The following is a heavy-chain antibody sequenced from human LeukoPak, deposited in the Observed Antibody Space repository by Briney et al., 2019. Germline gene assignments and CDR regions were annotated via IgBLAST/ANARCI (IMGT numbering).Heavy chain of an antibody. V-gene: IGHV3-23*01. CDR1: GFTFGSHA. CDR3: AKGVGGTLFDY. D-gene: IGHD4-23*01. CDR2: ISGSADGT. J-gene: IGHJ4*02. Sequence: GGSLRLSCAASGFTFGSHAMSWVRQAPGKGLEWVSTISGSADGTHYRDSVKGRFTISRDNSKNTLFLQMNSLSAADTAVYYCAKGVGGTLFDYWGQGTLVTVSS.